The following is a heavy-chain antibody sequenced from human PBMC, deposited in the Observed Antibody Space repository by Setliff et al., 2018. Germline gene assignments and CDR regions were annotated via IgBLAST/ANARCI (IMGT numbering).Heavy chain of an antibody. CDR3: ARESVAATYNWFDP. V-gene: IGHV3-23*01. CDR2: ISGSGGST. Sequence: LGGSLRLSCAASGFTLSNYAMTWVRQAPGKGLQWVSAISGSGGSTYYADSVKGRFTISRDNSKSTLYLQMNSLRAEDTAVYYCARESVAATYNWFDPWGQGTLVTVSS. D-gene: IGHD2-15*01. CDR1: GFTLSNYA. J-gene: IGHJ5*02.